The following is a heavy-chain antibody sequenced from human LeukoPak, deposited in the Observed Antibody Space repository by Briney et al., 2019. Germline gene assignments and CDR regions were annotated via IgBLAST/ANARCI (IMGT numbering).Heavy chain of an antibody. V-gene: IGHV1-24*01. D-gene: IGHD5-24*01. CDR1: GYTLTELS. J-gene: IGHJ4*02. CDR3: ATVRRGWPLFDY. CDR2: FDPEDGAT. Sequence: ASVKVSCKVSGYTLTELSMNWVRQAPGKGLEWMGGFDPEDGATNYAQKFQGRVTITEDTSTDTAYMELSSLRSEDTAVYYCATVRRGWPLFDYWGQGTLVTVAS.